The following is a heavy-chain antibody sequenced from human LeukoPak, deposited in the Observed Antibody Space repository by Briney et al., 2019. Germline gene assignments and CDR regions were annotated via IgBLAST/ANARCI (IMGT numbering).Heavy chain of an antibody. D-gene: IGHD3-22*01. CDR3: ARGFDSSGYYYNYFEY. V-gene: IGHV3-33*01. Sequence: GGSLRLSCAASGFTFSSYGMHWVRQAPGKGLEWVAVIWYDGSNKYYADSVKGRFTISRDNSKNTLYVQMNSLRVEGTAVYYCARGFDSSGYYYNYFEYWGQGTLVTVSS. J-gene: IGHJ4*02. CDR1: GFTFSSYG. CDR2: IWYDGSNK.